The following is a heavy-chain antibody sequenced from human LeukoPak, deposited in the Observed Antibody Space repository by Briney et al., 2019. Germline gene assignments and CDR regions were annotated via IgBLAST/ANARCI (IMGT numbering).Heavy chain of an antibody. V-gene: IGHV3-74*01. CDR2: INSDGSIT. CDR3: ARVRATFSPHFDN. Sequence: GGSLRLSCAASGFTFSGYWMHWVRHAPGKGLMWVSRINSDGSITNYADSVKGRFTISRDNAKNTLYLQMNSLRAEDTAVYYCARVRATFSPHFDNWGQGTLVTVSS. J-gene: IGHJ4*02. D-gene: IGHD5-12*01. CDR1: GFTFSGYW.